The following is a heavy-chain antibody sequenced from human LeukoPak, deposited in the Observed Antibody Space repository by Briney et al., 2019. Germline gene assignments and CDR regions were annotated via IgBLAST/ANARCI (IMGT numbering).Heavy chain of an antibody. CDR1: GGSVSSGSHY. J-gene: IGHJ4*02. CDR3: ARHLGVGSYPLDS. D-gene: IGHD3-16*01. CDR2: IYSSGTT. Sequence: KPSETLSLTCTVSGGSVSSGSHYWSWIRQPPGKGLEWIAHIYSSGTTTYNPSLKSRVTISVDTSKSQISLKVSSVTAADTAVYYCARHLGVGSYPLDSWGQGTLVTVSS. V-gene: IGHV4-61*01.